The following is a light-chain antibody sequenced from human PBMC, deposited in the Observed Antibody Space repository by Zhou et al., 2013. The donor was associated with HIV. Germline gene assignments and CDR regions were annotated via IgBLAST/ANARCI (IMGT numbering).Light chain of an antibody. CDR2: GAS. Sequence: EIEMTQSPATLSVSPGERATLSCRASQSVSSDLAWYQQKPGQAPRLLMYGASTRATGFPARFSGSGSGTEFTLTISSLQSEDFAVYYCQEYDSWPPGITFGQGTRLEI. V-gene: IGKV3-15*01. CDR1: QSVSSD. J-gene: IGKJ5*01. CDR3: QEYDSWPPGIT.